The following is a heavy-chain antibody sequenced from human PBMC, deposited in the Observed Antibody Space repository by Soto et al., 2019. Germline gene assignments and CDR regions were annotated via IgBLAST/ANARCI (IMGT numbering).Heavy chain of an antibody. CDR1: GYTFTGYY. J-gene: IGHJ6*02. CDR3: ARDTGGADGAAEAGPKLPNYYYYYGMDV. CDR2: IDPNSGGT. V-gene: IGHV1-2*02. D-gene: IGHD6-13*01. Sequence: GASVKVSCKASGYTFTGYYMHWVRQAPGQGLEWMGWIDPNSGGTNYAQKFQGRVTMTRDTSISTAYMELSRLRSDDTAVYYCARDTGGADGAAEAGPKLPNYYYYYGMDVWGQGTTVTVSS.